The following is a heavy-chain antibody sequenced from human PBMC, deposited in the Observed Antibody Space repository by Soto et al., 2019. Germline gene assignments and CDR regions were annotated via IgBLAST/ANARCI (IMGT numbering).Heavy chain of an antibody. D-gene: IGHD1-1*01. CDR1: GGSFDITSSY. Sequence: LQLQESGPGLVKPSETLSLTCTVSGGSFDITSSYWAWVRQPPGKGLEWIAYIYYSGSTYYNPSLKSRITISVDTSTNQLSLRLSCVTAADTAVYYCATIPIVGTKPYYFNSWGQGTLVTVSS. V-gene: IGHV4-39*01. CDR3: ATIPIVGTKPYYFNS. CDR2: IYYSGST. J-gene: IGHJ4*02.